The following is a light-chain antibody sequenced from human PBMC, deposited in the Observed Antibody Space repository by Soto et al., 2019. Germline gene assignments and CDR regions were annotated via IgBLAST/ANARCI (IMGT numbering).Light chain of an antibody. V-gene: IGLV1-40*01. CDR1: SSNIGAGYD. Sequence: QSVLTQPPSVSGAPGHRVIISCTGTSSNIGAGYDVHWYQQLPGTAPKLLMYGSANRPSGVPDRISGSKSGTSASLVITGLQYEDEADYYCQSYDSSLTGSVFGGGTKLTVL. CDR2: GSA. J-gene: IGLJ3*02. CDR3: QSYDSSLTGSV.